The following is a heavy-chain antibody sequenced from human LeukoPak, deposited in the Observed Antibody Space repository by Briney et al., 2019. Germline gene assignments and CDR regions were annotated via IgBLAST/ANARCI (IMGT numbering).Heavy chain of an antibody. J-gene: IGHJ4*02. D-gene: IGHD3-10*01. V-gene: IGHV4-4*09. Sequence: SENQSLTCTVSSGSTSSYYWTWMRPPQGSGLEWFGYIYTSGSTNYNPSLKSRVTISVDTSKKQFSLKLSSVTAADTAVYYCARPRFGGFLWQYDYWGQGALVTVSS. CDR1: SGSTSSYY. CDR3: ARPRFGGFLWQYDY. CDR2: IYTSGST.